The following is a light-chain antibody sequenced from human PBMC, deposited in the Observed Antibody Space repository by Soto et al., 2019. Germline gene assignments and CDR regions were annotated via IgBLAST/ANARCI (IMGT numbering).Light chain of an antibody. Sequence: EIVLTQSPATLSLSPGERATLSCRASQSVSSYLAWYQQKPGQAPRLLIYDASNRATGIPARFSGSGSGTXXXXXXXXXEPEDFAVYYCQQRSNWPPWTFGQGTKVEIK. V-gene: IGKV3-11*01. CDR2: DAS. CDR1: QSVSSY. J-gene: IGKJ1*01. CDR3: QQRSNWPPWT.